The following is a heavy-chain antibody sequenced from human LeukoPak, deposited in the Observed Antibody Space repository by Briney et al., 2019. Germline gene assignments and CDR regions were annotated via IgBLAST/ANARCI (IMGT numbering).Heavy chain of an antibody. Sequence: ASVKVSCKASGYTFISYGISWVRQAPGQGLEWMGWISPYNGNTKYVQKFQGRVTMTTDTSTSTAYMEVRSLRSDDTAVYYCAREESIGSYQFLNEYWGQGTLVTVSS. D-gene: IGHD1-26*01. CDR2: ISPYNGNT. V-gene: IGHV1-18*01. CDR1: GYTFISYG. CDR3: AREESIGSYQFLNEY. J-gene: IGHJ4*02.